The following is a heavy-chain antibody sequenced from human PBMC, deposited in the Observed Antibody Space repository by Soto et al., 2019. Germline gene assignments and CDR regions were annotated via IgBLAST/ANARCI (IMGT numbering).Heavy chain of an antibody. CDR1: GFTFSTYW. Sequence: EVQLVESGGGLVQPGGSLRLSCAASGFTFSTYWMTWVRQAPGKGLEWVANIKQDGSEKYYVDSVKGRFTISRDSAKNSLSLQMNSLRAEDTAVYYCARDRGSFDIWGQGTMVTVSS. CDR2: IKQDGSEK. J-gene: IGHJ3*02. CDR3: ARDRGSFDI. V-gene: IGHV3-7*01.